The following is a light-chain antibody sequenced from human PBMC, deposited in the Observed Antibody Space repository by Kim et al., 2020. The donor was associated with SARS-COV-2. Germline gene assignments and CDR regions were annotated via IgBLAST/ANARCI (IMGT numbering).Light chain of an antibody. CDR2: ATS. V-gene: IGKV1-5*03. Sequence: GDRVTITGRASQSISTYMAWYQQKPGRAPEVLISATSTLESGIPSRYSSSGSETEFTLTVNSLQPSYFATYHCQHYNSPMYTFGQGTKREI. CDR1: QSISTY. CDR3: QHYNSPMYT. J-gene: IGKJ2*01.